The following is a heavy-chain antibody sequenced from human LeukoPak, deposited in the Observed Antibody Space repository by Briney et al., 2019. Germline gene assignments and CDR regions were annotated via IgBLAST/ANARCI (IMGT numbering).Heavy chain of an antibody. V-gene: IGHV4-4*02. CDR2: IFYTEST. CDR1: GGSVSSTHW. D-gene: IGHD4-17*01. CDR3: ARVFGYGDYVHFDY. J-gene: IGHJ4*02. Sequence: PSETLSLTCAVSGGSVSSTHWWTWVRQPPGKGLEWIGEIFYTESTNYNPSLKSRVTISVDKSKNQFSLILNSLTAADTAVYYCARVFGYGDYVHFDYWGQGTLVTVSS.